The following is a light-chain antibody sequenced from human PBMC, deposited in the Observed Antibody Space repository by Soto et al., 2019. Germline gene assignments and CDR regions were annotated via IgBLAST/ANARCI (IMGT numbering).Light chain of an antibody. V-gene: IGKV2-28*01. CDR2: VAS. CDR1: QSLLHTDGYNY. CDR3: MQSLQTPRT. Sequence: DIVMTQSPLSLPVTPGEPASISCRSSQSLLHTDGYNYLDWFLQKPGQSPQLLIYVASNRASGVPDRFSGSGAGTDFTLKISRVEAEDVGVYYCMQSLQTPRTFGQATKVEI. J-gene: IGKJ1*01.